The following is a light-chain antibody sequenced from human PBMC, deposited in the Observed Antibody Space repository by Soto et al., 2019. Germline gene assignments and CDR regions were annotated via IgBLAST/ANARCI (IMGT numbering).Light chain of an antibody. CDR3: SSYSSTNTRV. CDR1: SGYNY. Sequence: QSALTQPASVSGSPGQSITISCTGTSGYNYVPWYQQHPGKAPRLMIYDVTNRPSGVSNRFSGSKSGNTASLTISWLQAEDEADYCCSSYSSTNTRVFGGGTKLTVL. J-gene: IGLJ2*01. V-gene: IGLV2-14*01. CDR2: DVT.